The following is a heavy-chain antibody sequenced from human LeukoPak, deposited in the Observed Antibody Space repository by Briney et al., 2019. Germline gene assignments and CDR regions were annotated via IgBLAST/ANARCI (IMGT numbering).Heavy chain of an antibody. CDR1: GGSLSSYY. CDR2: IYPSQST. Sequence: PSETLSLTCTVSGGSLSSYYWSWIRQPAGKGVEWIGRIYPSQSTNYNPSLKSRVTMSVDTSKNHFSLNLSSVTAADTAVYYCARDGHSDTSRALVYWGQGTLVTVSS. V-gene: IGHV4-4*07. J-gene: IGHJ4*02. D-gene: IGHD5-12*01. CDR3: ARDGHSDTSRALVY.